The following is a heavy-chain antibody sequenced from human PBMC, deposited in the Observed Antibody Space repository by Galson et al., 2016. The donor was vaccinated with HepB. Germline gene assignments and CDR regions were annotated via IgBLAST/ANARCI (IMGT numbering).Heavy chain of an antibody. CDR1: GASISSSAYY. CDR3: ARVHGGWFDP. V-gene: IGHV4-31*03. CDR2: IYYSGSA. Sequence: TLSLTCTVSGASISSSAYYWSWIRQHPGKGLEWIGYIYYSGSAFYNPSLKSRVTISLDTSKNQFSLKLSSVTAADTAVYYCARVHGGWFDPWGQGTLVTVSS. J-gene: IGHJ5*02.